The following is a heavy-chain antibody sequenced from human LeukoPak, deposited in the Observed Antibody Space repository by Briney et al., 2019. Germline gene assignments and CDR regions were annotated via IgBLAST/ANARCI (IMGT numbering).Heavy chain of an antibody. CDR3: AEGYNWNYVLNY. CDR2: IIPIFGIA. D-gene: IGHD1-7*01. J-gene: IGHJ4*02. V-gene: IGHV1-69*02. Sequence: SVKVSCKASGGTFSSYTISWVRQAPGQGLEWMGRIIPIFGIANYAQKFQGRVTITADKSTSTAYMELSSLRSEDTAVYYCAEGYNWNYVLNYWGQGTLVTVSS. CDR1: GGTFSSYT.